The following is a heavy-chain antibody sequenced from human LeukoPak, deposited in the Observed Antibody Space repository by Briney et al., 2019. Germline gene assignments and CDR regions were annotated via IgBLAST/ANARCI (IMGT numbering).Heavy chain of an antibody. CDR2: INPSGGST. CDR3: ARVRWVGSSGYYSYYYGMDV. Sequence: ASVKVSCKASGYTFTSHYLHWVRQAPGQGLEWMGIINPSGGSTRYAQKLQGRVTMTTDTSTSTAYMELRSLRSDDTAVYYCARVRWVGSSGYYSYYYGMDVWGQGTTVTVSS. CDR1: GYTFTSHY. D-gene: IGHD3-22*01. J-gene: IGHJ6*02. V-gene: IGHV1-46*01.